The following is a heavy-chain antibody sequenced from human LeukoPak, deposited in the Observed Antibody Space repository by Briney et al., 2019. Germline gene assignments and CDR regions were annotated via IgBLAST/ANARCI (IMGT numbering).Heavy chain of an antibody. CDR3: ARQYYGSGSGRGFPDY. D-gene: IGHD3-10*01. J-gene: IGHJ4*02. CDR2: ISAYNGNT. Sequence: ASVKVSCKASGYTFTSYGISWVRQAPGQGLEWMGWISAYNGNTNYAQKLQGRVTMTTDTSTSTAYMELRSLRSDDTAVYYCARQYYGSGSGRGFPDYWGQGTLVTVSS. CDR1: GYTFTSYG. V-gene: IGHV1-18*01.